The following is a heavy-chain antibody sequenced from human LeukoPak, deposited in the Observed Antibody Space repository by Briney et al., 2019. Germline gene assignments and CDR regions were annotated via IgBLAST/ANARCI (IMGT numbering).Heavy chain of an antibody. Sequence: PGGSLRLSCAASGFTFRSYAMSWVRQAPGKGLEWVSAISGSGGSTYYADSVKGGFTISRDNSKNTLYLKMNSLRAEHTAVYYCAKDGIGYCTNGVCRYNWFDPWGQGTLVTVSS. J-gene: IGHJ5*02. CDR2: ISGSGGST. CDR3: AKDGIGYCTNGVCRYNWFDP. CDR1: GFTFRSYA. V-gene: IGHV3-23*01. D-gene: IGHD2-8*01.